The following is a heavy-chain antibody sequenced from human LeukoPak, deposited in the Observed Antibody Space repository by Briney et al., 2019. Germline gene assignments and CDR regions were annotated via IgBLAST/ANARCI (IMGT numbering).Heavy chain of an antibody. CDR2: ISSGSSYI. D-gene: IGHD5-18*01. Sequence: PGGSLRLSCAASGFTFSDYDMSWIRQAPGKGLEWVSSISSGSSYIYYADSVKGRFTISRDNAKNSLYLQMNSLRAEDTAVYYCARDRSRGLLDAFDIWGQGTMVTVSS. CDR3: ARDRSRGLLDAFDI. CDR1: GFTFSDYD. V-gene: IGHV3-11*05. J-gene: IGHJ3*02.